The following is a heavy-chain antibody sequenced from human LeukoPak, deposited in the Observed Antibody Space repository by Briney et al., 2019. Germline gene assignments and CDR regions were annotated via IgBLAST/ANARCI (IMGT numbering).Heavy chain of an antibody. CDR3: ARDSFGSGSYPDF. CDR1: GFSFNTYA. V-gene: IGHV3-33*01. D-gene: IGHD3-10*01. Sequence: GRSLTLSCAASGFSFNTYAMHWVRQAPGQGLEWVALIWHDGSHKFYSNSVRGQFTISRDNSKNTVYLQMNNLRPEDTAVYYCARDSFGSGSYPDFWGQGTLVTVSS. CDR2: IWHDGSHK. J-gene: IGHJ4*02.